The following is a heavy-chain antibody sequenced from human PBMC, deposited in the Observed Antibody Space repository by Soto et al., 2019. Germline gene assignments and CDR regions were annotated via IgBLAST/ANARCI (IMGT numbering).Heavy chain of an antibody. D-gene: IGHD3-22*01. CDR1: GFTFSSYG. V-gene: IGHV3-30*18. CDR2: ISYDGSNK. Sequence: PGGSLRLSCAASGFTFSSYGMHWVRQAPGKGLEWVAVISYDGSNKYYADSVKGRFTISRDNSKNTLYLQMNSLRAEDTAVYYCAKDLVKYYYDSSGYYRYGMAVWGQGTTVTVSS. CDR3: AKDLVKYYYDSSGYYRYGMAV. J-gene: IGHJ6*02.